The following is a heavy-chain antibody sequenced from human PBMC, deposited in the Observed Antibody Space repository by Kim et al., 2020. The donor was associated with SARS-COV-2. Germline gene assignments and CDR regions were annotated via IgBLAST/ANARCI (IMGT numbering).Heavy chain of an antibody. D-gene: IGHD6-13*01. Sequence: YYADAMKGRFTISRDNSKNTLYLQMNSLRAEDTAVYYCAKLSSSWSTFDYWGQGTLVTVSS. CDR3: AKLSSSWSTFDY. V-gene: IGHV3-23*01. J-gene: IGHJ4*02.